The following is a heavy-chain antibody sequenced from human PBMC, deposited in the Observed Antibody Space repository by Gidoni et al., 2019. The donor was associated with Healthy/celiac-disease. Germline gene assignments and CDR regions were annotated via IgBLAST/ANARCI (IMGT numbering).Heavy chain of an antibody. CDR3: AKDGENYDILTGYYTYFDY. V-gene: IGHV3-23*04. CDR1: GFTFSSYA. D-gene: IGHD3-9*01. Sequence: EVQLVESGGGLVQPGGSLRLSCAASGFTFSSYAMSCVRQAPGKGLEWVSAISGSGGSTYYADSVKGRFTISRDNSKNTLYLQMNSLRAEDTAVYYCAKDGENYDILTGYYTYFDYWGQGTLVTVSS. J-gene: IGHJ4*02. CDR2: ISGSGGST.